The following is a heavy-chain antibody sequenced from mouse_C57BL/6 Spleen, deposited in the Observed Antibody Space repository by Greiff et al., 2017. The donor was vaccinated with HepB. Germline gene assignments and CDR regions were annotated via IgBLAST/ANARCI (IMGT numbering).Heavy chain of an antibody. J-gene: IGHJ4*01. CDR1: GYTFTSYW. D-gene: IGHD2-4*01. CDR3: AREAVLRPHYYAMDY. V-gene: IGHV1-53*01. Sequence: VQLQQPGTELVKPGASVKLSCKASGYTFTSYWMHWVKQRPGQGLEWIGNINPSNGGTNYNEKFKSKATLTVDKSSSTAYMQLSSLTSEDSAVYYCAREAVLRPHYYAMDYWGQGTSVTVSS. CDR2: INPSNGGT.